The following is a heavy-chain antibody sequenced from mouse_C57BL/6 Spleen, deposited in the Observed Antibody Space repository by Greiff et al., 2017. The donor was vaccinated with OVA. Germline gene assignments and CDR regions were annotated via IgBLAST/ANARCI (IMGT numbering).Heavy chain of an antibody. CDR3: ARSGIYYDYAWFAY. CDR1: GYAFTNYL. V-gene: IGHV1-54*01. D-gene: IGHD2-4*01. CDR2: INPGSGGT. J-gene: IGHJ3*01. Sequence: QVQLQQSGAELVRPGTSVKVSCKASGYAFTNYLIEWVKRRPGQGLEWIGVINPGSGGTNYNEKFKGKATLTADKSSSTAYMQLSSLTSEDSAVYFCARSGIYYDYAWFAYWGQGTLVTVSA.